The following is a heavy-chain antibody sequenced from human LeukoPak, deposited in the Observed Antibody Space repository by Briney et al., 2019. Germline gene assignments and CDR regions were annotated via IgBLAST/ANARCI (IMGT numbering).Heavy chain of an antibody. Sequence: SETLSLTCTVSGGSISSCSYYCGWIRQPPGKGLEWIGYIYYSGSTKYNPSLKSRVTISVGTSKKQFSLKLSSVPAADPAVYYCARGRVAAAGYGFVTWGQGALVSVSS. J-gene: IGHJ5*02. D-gene: IGHD6-13*01. CDR1: GGSISSCSYY. V-gene: IGHV4-61*01. CDR2: IYYSGST. CDR3: ARGRVAAAGYGFVT.